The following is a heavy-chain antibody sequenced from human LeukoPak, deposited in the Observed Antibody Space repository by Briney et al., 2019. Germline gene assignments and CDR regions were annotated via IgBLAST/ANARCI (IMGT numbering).Heavy chain of an antibody. CDR2: IYYRGFT. CDR1: GDSINSYY. D-gene: IGHD3-10*01. J-gene: IGHJ4*02. Sequence: PSETLSLTCTVPGDSINSYYWNWIRQPPGKGLEWIGYIYYRGFTNYNPSRKSRVSTSIDTSKKQFSLKLSSVTAADTAIYYCAGVFSGRRPFELWGKGTLVTVSS. V-gene: IGHV4-59*01. CDR3: AGVFSGRRPFEL.